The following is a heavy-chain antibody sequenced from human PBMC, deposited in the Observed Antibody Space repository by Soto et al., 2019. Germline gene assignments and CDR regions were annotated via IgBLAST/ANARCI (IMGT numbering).Heavy chain of an antibody. CDR3: ARDAPGVAPY. J-gene: IGHJ4*02. D-gene: IGHD2-15*01. CDR1: GGSINSGDSY. V-gene: IGHV4-31*03. CDR2: INYRGST. Sequence: QVQLQESGPGLVRPSQTLSLICTVSGGSINSGDSYWNWIRQHPEKGLEWIGYINYRGSTFYNPSLQSRIIISVDTSKNQFSLKLSSVTAADTAVYYCARDAPGVAPYWGQGTLVTVSS.